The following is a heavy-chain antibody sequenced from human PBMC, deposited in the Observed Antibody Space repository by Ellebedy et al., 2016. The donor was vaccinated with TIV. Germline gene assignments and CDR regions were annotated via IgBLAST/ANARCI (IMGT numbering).Heavy chain of an antibody. V-gene: IGHV3-30*02. Sequence: PGGSLRLSCAASGFTFSHYGMHWVRQAPGKGLEWVAFIRYDGSNKYYADSVKGRFTISRDNSMNTLYLQMNSLRAEDTAVYYCANSGSYFSYYGMDVWGQGTTVTVSS. J-gene: IGHJ6*02. CDR3: ANSGSYFSYYGMDV. D-gene: IGHD1-26*01. CDR1: GFTFSHYG. CDR2: IRYDGSNK.